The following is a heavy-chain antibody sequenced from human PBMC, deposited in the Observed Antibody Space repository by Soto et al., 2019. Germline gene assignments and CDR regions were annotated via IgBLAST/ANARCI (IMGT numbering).Heavy chain of an antibody. Sequence: ASVKVSCKASGFTFTSSAVQWVRQARGQRLEWIGWIVVGSGNTNYAQKFQERVTITRDMSTSTAYMELRSLRSDDTAVYYCARGFRVAATRWWFDPWGQGTLVTVSS. D-gene: IGHD2-15*01. V-gene: IGHV1-58*01. CDR3: ARGFRVAATRWWFDP. J-gene: IGHJ5*02. CDR1: GFTFTSSA. CDR2: IVVGSGNT.